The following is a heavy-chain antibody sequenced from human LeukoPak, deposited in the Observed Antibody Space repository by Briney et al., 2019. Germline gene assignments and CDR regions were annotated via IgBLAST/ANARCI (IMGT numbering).Heavy chain of an antibody. CDR3: AREGAYIGGSYPFDY. D-gene: IGHD1-26*01. J-gene: IGHJ4*02. CDR1: GYTFTGYY. Sequence: ASVKVSCKASGYTFTGYYMHWVRQPPGQGLEWMGWINPNSGGTNYAQKFQGRVTMTRDTSISTAYMELSRLRSEDMAVYYCAREGAYIGGSYPFDYWGQGTLVTVST. V-gene: IGHV1-2*02. CDR2: INPNSGGT.